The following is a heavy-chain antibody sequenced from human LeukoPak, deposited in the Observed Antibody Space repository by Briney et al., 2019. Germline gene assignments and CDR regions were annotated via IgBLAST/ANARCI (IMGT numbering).Heavy chain of an antibody. CDR2: INGDGSST. Sequence: PGGSLRLSCAGSGFTFRSHWMNWVRQAPGKGLVWVSRINGDGSSTSYADSVKGRFTISRDNAKNTLYLQMNSLRAEDTAVYYCARRGSREGQNYFGYWGQGRLVAVSS. D-gene: IGHD1-26*01. CDR3: ARRGSREGQNYFGY. CDR1: GFTFRSHW. V-gene: IGHV3-74*01. J-gene: IGHJ4*02.